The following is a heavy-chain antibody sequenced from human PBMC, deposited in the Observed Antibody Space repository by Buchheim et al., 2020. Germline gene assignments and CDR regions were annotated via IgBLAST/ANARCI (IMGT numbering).Heavy chain of an antibody. D-gene: IGHD6-19*01. J-gene: IGHJ4*02. V-gene: IGHV3-21*01. CDR3: ARDFSGWSRDY. Sequence: DVQLVESGGGLVMPGGSLTLSCATSGVSFSPFGMTWVRQAPGKGLEWVATVGSGHHTFYADLVEGRFTVSRDNARSSVYLQLNSLRAEDTGVYFCARDFSGWSRDYWGQGTL. CDR2: VGSGHHT. CDR1: GVSFSPFG.